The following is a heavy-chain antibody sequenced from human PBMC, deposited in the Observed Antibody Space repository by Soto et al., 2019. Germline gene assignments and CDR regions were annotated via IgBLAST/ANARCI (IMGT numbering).Heavy chain of an antibody. CDR3: EGDYYYYYCGMDV. Sequence: SETLSLTCALYGGSFTGYYWSWIRQPPGKGLEWIGEINHSGSTNYNPSRKSRVTISVDTSKNRFSLKLSSATADETAVYYCEGDYYYYYCGMDVCGQVTTVPVSS. CDR1: GGSFTGYY. D-gene: IGHD1-26*01. V-gene: IGHV4-34*01. J-gene: IGHJ6*02. CDR2: INHSGST.